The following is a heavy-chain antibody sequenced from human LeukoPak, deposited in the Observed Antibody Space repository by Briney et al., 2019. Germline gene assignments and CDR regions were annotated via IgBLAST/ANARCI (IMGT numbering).Heavy chain of an antibody. CDR2: IYYSGTT. D-gene: IGHD3-10*01. CDR1: GGSISSYY. CDR3: ARTMVRGDAFDI. J-gene: IGHJ3*02. V-gene: IGHV4-59*01. Sequence: SETLSLTCTVSGGSISSYYWSWIRQPPGKGLEWIGYIYYSGTTNYNPSLKSRVTISVDTSKNQFSLKLSSVTAADTAVYYCARTMVRGDAFDIWGQGTMVTVSS.